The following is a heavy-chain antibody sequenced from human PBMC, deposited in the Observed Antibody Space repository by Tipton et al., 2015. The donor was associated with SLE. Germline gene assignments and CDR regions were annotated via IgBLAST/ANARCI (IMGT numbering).Heavy chain of an antibody. J-gene: IGHJ4*02. CDR2: IYYSGST. Sequence: TLSLTCTVSCGSVSSGSYYWSWIRQPPGKGLEWIGYIYYSGSTNYSPSLKSRVTISVDTSKNQFSLKLSSVTAADTAVYYCASSAGPGIAVAATNYWGQGTLVTVSS. CDR1: CGSVSSGSYY. V-gene: IGHV4-61*01. D-gene: IGHD6-19*01. CDR3: ASSAGPGIAVAATNY.